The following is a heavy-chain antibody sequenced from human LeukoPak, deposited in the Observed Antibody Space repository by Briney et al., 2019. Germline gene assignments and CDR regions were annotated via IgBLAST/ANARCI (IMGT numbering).Heavy chain of an antibody. CDR3: ARAGEDFWSGYYDFWSGYYYYYYMDV. J-gene: IGHJ6*03. Sequence: ASETLSLTCTVSGYSISSGSYYWSWIRQPAGKGLEWIGRIYTSGSTNYNPSLKSRVAISVDTSKNQFSLKLSPVTAADTAVYYCARAGEDFWSGYYDFWSGYYYYYYMDVWGKGTTVTVSS. CDR2: IYTSGST. D-gene: IGHD3-3*01. V-gene: IGHV4-61*02. CDR1: GYSISSGSYY.